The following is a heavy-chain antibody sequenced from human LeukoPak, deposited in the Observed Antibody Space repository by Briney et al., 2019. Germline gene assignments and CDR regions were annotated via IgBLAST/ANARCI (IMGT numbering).Heavy chain of an antibody. D-gene: IGHD3-10*01. Sequence: PSETLSLTCTVSGGSISSYYWSWIRQPPGKGLEWIGYIYYSGSTNYNPSLKSRVTISVDTSKNQFSLKLSSVTAADTAVYYCARVGHQGALFDYWGQGTLVTVSS. CDR1: GGSISSYY. CDR2: IYYSGST. CDR3: ARVGHQGALFDY. V-gene: IGHV4-59*01. J-gene: IGHJ4*02.